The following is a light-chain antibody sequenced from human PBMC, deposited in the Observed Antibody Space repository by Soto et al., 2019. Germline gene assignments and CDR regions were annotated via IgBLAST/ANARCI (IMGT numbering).Light chain of an antibody. CDR2: GAS. CDR1: QSASSSY. Sequence: EIVLTQSTGTLSLSPGERATLSCRASQSASSSYLAWYQQKPGQAPRLLIYGASSRATGIPDRFSGSGSGTDFTLTISRLEPEDFAVYYCQQYGSSRTFGQGNKVEIK. V-gene: IGKV3-20*01. J-gene: IGKJ1*01. CDR3: QQYGSSRT.